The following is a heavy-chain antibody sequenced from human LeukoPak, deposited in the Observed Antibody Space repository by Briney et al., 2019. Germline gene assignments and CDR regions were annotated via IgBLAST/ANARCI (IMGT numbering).Heavy chain of an antibody. CDR2: IYYSGST. CDR3: ARHYWGYFDY. CDR1: GGSISSYY. V-gene: IGHV4-59*08. Sequence: PSETLSLTCTDSGGSISSYYWSWIRQPPGKGLEWIGYIYYSGSTNYNPSLKSRVTISVDTSKNQFSLKLSSVTAADTAVYYCARHYWGYFDYWGQGTLVTVSS. J-gene: IGHJ4*02. D-gene: IGHD7-27*01.